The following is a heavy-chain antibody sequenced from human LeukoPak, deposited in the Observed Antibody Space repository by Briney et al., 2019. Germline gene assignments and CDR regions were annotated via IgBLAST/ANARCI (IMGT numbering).Heavy chain of an antibody. V-gene: IGHV3-33*01. Sequence: GRSLRLSCAASGFTFSSHGMHWVRQAPGKGLEWVAVIWYDGSNKYYADSVKGRFTISRDNSKNTLYLQMNSLRAEDTAVYYCASEYCSSTSCGIDYWGQGTLVTVSS. J-gene: IGHJ4*02. D-gene: IGHD2-2*01. CDR1: GFTFSSHG. CDR2: IWYDGSNK. CDR3: ASEYCSSTSCGIDY.